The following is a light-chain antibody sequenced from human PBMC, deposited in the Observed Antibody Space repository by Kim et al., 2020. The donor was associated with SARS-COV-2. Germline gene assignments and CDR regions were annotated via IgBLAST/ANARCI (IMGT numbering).Light chain of an antibody. CDR2: YDS. J-gene: IGLJ2*01. CDR3: QVWDSSSDHPV. CDR1: NIGSKS. V-gene: IGLV3-21*04. Sequence: APGKTARITCGGNNIGSKSVHCYQQKPGQAPVLVIYYDSDRPSGIPERFSGSNSGNTATLTISRVEAGDEADYYCQVWDSSSDHPVFGGGTQLTVL.